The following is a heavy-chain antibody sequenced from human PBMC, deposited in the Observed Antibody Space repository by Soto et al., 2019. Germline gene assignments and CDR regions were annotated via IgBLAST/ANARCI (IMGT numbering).Heavy chain of an antibody. CDR2: ISYDGSNK. J-gene: IGHJ4*02. CDR1: GFTFSSYG. CDR3: AKARRGYSDGPFDY. V-gene: IGHV3-30*18. D-gene: IGHD5-18*01. Sequence: QVQLVESGGGVVQPGRSLRLSCAASGFTFSSYGMHWVRQAPGKGLEWVAVISYDGSNKYYADSVKGRFTISRDNSKNTLYLQMNSLRAEDTAVYYCAKARRGYSDGPFDYWGQGTLVTVSS.